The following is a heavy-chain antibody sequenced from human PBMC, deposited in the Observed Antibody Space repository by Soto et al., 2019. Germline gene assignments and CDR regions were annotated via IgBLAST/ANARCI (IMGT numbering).Heavy chain of an antibody. V-gene: IGHV4-39*01. CDR1: GGSISSSSYY. D-gene: IGHD2-8*01. Sequence: PSETLSLTCTVSGGSISSSSYYWGWIRQPPGKGLEWIGSIYYSGSTYYNPSLKSRVTISVDTSKNQFSLKLSSVTAADTAVYYCARQNSHLLSEDIVLMVYAIVSWVDPWGQGTLVTVSS. CDR2: IYYSGST. CDR3: ARQNSHLLSEDIVLMVYAIVSWVDP. J-gene: IGHJ5*02.